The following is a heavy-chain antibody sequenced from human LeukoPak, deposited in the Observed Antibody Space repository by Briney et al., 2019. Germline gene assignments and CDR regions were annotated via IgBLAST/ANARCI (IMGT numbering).Heavy chain of an antibody. CDR1: GGSISSYY. J-gene: IGHJ4*02. D-gene: IGHD3-16*02. CDR3: ARYVWGSYPTFEDY. Sequence: SETLSLTCTVSGGSISSYYWNWIRQPPGKGLEWIGYIYYSGSTDYNTSLKSRLTISVDTSKNQFSLKLSSVAAADTAVYYCARYVWGSYPTFEDYWGQGTLVTVSS. CDR2: IYYSGST. V-gene: IGHV4-59*01.